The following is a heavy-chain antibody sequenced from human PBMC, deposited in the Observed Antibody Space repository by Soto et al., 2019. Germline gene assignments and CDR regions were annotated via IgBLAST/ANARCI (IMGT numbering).Heavy chain of an antibody. CDR3: ARVGEVVYVPPQSNYYRYGMDV. J-gene: IGHJ6*02. Sequence: QVQLQESGPGLVKPSQTLSLTCTVSGDSMRRSDYYWSWIRQAPGKGLEWIGYISHTGNSHYNPSLESRVSISIDTSNNQFSLRLTSMTAADTAVYFCARVGEVVYVPPQSNYYRYGMDVWGQGTTVVVPS. V-gene: IGHV4-30-4*01. CDR1: GDSMRRSDYY. CDR2: ISHTGNS. D-gene: IGHD2-8*02.